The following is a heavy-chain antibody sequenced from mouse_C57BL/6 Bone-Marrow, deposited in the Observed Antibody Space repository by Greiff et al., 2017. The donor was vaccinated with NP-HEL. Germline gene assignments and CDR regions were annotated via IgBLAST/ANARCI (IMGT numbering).Heavy chain of an antibody. CDR3: AREGLYYYGSSYYAMDY. D-gene: IGHD1-1*01. V-gene: IGHV1-82*01. J-gene: IGHJ4*01. CDR2: IYPGDGDT. CDR1: GYAFSSSW. Sequence: VQLQQSGPELVKPGASVKISCKASGYAFSSSWMNWVKQRPGKGLEWIGRIYPGDGDTNYNGKFKGKATLTADKSSSTAYMQLSSLTSEDSAVYFCAREGLYYYGSSYYAMDYWGQGTSVTVSS.